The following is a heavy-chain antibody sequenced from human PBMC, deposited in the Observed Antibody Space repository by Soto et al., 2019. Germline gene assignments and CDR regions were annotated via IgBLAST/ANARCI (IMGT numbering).Heavy chain of an antibody. Sequence: QITLKESGPTPVKPTQTFTLTCTFSGFSLSTSEVGVGWIRQPPGKALEWLALIHWNDDKRYGPTLKNRLTISKDTSKDEVVLTVTNMDPVDTATYYCAHIDATITFGGCSSPGGFDIWCQGTVVTVSS. CDR1: GFSLSTSEVG. J-gene: IGHJ3*02. CDR2: IHWNDDK. V-gene: IGHV2-5*01. CDR3: AHIDATITFGGCSSPGGFDI. D-gene: IGHD3-16*01.